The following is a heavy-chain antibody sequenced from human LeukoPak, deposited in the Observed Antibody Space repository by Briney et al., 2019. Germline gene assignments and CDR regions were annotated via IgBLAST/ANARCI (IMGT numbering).Heavy chain of an antibody. CDR1: GYTFTGYY. CDR3: ARTLEFSSSPIDY. D-gene: IGHD6-6*01. CDR2: INPNSGGT. Sequence: ASVKVSCKASGYTFTGYYMHWVRQAPGQGLEWMGWINPNSGGTNYAQKFQGRVTMTRDTSISTAYMELSRLRSDDTAVYFCARTLEFSSSPIDYWGQGTLVTVSS. V-gene: IGHV1-2*02. J-gene: IGHJ4*02.